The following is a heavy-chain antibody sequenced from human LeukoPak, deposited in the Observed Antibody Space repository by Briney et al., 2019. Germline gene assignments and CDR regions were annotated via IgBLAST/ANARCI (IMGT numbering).Heavy chain of an antibody. CDR2: IHTSGDT. J-gene: IGHJ5*02. D-gene: IGHD4-17*01. CDR3: IVFGDSNH. V-gene: IGHV3-53*01. Sequence: GGSLRLSCAASGLTGSHNYVSWVRRAPGKGLEWVSAIHTSGDTCYADSVKGRFTISRDTSKNTLYLQINSLRVEDTAVYYCIVFGDSNHWGQGTLVTVSS. CDR1: GLTGSHNY.